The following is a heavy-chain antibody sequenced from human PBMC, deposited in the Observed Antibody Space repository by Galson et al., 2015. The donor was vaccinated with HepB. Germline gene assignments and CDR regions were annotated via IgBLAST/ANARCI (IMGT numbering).Heavy chain of an antibody. CDR3: ARDGPNIAARLLDYYYYMDV. CDR2: IWYDGSNK. V-gene: IGHV3-33*01. D-gene: IGHD6-6*01. Sequence: SLRLSCAASGFTFSSYGMHWVRQAPGKGLEWVAVIWYDGSNKYYADSVKGRFTISRDNSKNTLYLQMNSLRAEDTAVYYCARDGPNIAARLLDYYYYMDVWGKGTTVTVSS. CDR1: GFTFSSYG. J-gene: IGHJ6*03.